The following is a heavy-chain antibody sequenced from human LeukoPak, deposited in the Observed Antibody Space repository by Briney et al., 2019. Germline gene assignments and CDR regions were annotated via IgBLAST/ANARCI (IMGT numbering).Heavy chain of an antibody. V-gene: IGHV1-69*05. J-gene: IGHJ4*02. CDR3: AGNYDYVWGRPD. CDR2: IIPIFGTA. D-gene: IGHD3-16*01. CDR1: GGTFSSYA. Sequence: ASVKVSCKASGGTFSSYAISWVRQAPGQGLEWMGRIIPIFGTANYAQKFQGRVTITTDESTSTAYMELSSLRSEDTAVYYCAGNYDYVWGRPDWGQGTLVTVSS.